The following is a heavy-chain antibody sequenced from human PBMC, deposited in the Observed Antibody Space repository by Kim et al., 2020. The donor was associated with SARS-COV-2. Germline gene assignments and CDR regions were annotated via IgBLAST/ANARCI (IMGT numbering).Heavy chain of an antibody. V-gene: IGHV1-2*02. CDR3: ARVVIGYSSSSYFDY. Sequence: QKVQGRVTMTRDTSISTACMELSRLRSDDTAVYYCARVVIGYSSSSYFDYWGQGTLVTVSS. J-gene: IGHJ4*02. D-gene: IGHD6-6*01.